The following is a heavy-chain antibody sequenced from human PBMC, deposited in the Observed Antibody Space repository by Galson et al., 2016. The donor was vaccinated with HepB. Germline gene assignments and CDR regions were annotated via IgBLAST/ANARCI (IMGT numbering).Heavy chain of an antibody. CDR2: IDRYGSST. CDR1: GFSFSSSW. J-gene: IGHJ4*02. V-gene: IGHV3-74*01. Sequence: SLRLSCAASGFSFSSSWMHWVRQAPGKGLVWVSRIDRYGSSTGYADSVKGRFTISRDNAKNTLFLHMNSLRVEGTAVYYCASRGSSLYIGWGQGTLVTVSS. CDR3: ASRGSSLYIG. D-gene: IGHD6-13*01.